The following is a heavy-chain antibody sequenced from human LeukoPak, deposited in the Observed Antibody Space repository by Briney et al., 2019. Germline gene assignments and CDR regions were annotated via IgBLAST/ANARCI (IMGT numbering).Heavy chain of an antibody. CDR1: GVTFSSYG. Sequence: GGSLRLSCAASGVTFSSYGMSGVGQAPGKGREWVSAISGSAGSTYYADSVKGRFTISRHNSKNTLYLQMNSLRAEDTAVYYCAKAQPPWIQLWLNWGQGTPVTVSS. V-gene: IGHV3-23*01. CDR3: AKAQPPWIQLWLN. J-gene: IGHJ4*02. CDR2: ISGSAGST. D-gene: IGHD5-18*01.